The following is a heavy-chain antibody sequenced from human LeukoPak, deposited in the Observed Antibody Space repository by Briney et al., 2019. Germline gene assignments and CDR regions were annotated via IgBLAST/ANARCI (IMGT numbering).Heavy chain of an antibody. J-gene: IGHJ5*02. CDR3: ARDQRDYDILAGYYISWFDP. CDR1: GYTFTSYG. CDR2: ISADNGNT. D-gene: IGHD3-9*01. V-gene: IGHV1-18*04. Sequence: ASVKVSCKASGYTFTSYGISWVRQAPGQGLEWMGWISADNGNTNYAQKLQGRVTMTTDISTSTAYMELRSLRSDDTAVYYCARDQRDYDILAGYYISWFDPWGQGTLVTVSS.